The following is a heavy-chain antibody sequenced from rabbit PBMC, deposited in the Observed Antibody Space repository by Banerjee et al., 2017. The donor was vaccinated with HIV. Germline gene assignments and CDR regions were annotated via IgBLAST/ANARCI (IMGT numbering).Heavy chain of an antibody. CDR2: ILTGSSGST. CDR1: GFSFSSSYY. Sequence: QEQLEESGGGLVKPGGTLTLTCTASGFSFSSSYYMCWVRQAPGKGLEWIGCILTGSSGSTYYASWAKGRFTISKTSSTTVTLQMTSLTAADTATYFCAREGYAAYSHVNLWGPGTLVTVS. V-gene: IGHV1S45*01. J-gene: IGHJ4*01. D-gene: IGHD7-1*01. CDR3: AREGYAAYSHVNL.